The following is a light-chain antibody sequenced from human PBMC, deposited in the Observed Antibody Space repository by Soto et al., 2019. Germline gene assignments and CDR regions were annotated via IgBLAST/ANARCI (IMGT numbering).Light chain of an antibody. CDR1: QGVTSA. CDR2: GAS. CDR3: QQFNSDPFT. V-gene: IGKV1-13*02. J-gene: IGKJ3*01. Sequence: AIQLTQSPSSLSASVGDRVTITCRASQGVTSALAWYQQKPGEPPKLLIYGASSLEVGVPSRFSGSGSGTDFTPTISSLQPEDFATYYCQQFNSDPFTFGPGTKVDIK.